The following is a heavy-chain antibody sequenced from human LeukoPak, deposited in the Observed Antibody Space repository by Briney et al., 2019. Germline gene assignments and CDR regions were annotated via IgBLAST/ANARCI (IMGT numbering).Heavy chain of an antibody. CDR1: GGSISSYY. V-gene: IGHV4-38-2*02. J-gene: IGHJ5*02. D-gene: IGHD5-12*01. CDR3: ARGAIVALVFGSWFDP. CDR2: IYHSGST. Sequence: SETLSLTCTVSGGSISSYYWGWIRQPPGKGLEWIGSIYHSGSTYYNPSLKSRVTISVDTSKNQFSLKLSSVTAADTAVYYCARGAIVALVFGSWFDPWGQGTLVTVSS.